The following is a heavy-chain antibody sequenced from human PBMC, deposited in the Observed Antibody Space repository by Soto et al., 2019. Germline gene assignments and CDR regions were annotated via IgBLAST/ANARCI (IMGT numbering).Heavy chain of an antibody. CDR2: ISAYNGNT. J-gene: IGHJ4*02. CDR3: ASSLLVGYGLEGESD. Sequence: QVQLVQSGAEVKKPGASVKVSCKASGYTFTSYGISWVRQAPGQGLEWMGWISAYNGNTNYARKLQGRVTMTTDTPTSTAYKELRSLRSDDTAVYYCASSLLVGYGLEGESDWGQGTLVTVSS. CDR1: GYTFTSYG. V-gene: IGHV1-18*01. D-gene: IGHD5-18*01.